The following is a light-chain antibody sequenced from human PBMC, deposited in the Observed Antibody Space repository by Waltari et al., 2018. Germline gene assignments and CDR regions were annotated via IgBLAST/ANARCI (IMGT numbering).Light chain of an antibody. CDR3: QQYGSLFT. Sequence: EIVLTQSPGTLSLSPGERATLSCRASQSVTSSYLAWYQQKPGQAPRLLIYGVSIRAIGIPDRFSGSGSGTDFTLTISRLEPEDFAVYYCQQYGSLFTFGGGTKVEIK. V-gene: IGKV3-20*01. CDR1: QSVTSSY. J-gene: IGKJ4*01. CDR2: GVS.